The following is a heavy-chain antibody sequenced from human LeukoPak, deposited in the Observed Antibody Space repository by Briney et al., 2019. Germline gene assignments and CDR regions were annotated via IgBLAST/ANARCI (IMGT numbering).Heavy chain of an antibody. J-gene: IGHJ4*02. CDR3: XXXXXXXXWXXXXX. CDR1: GGSIGSSSYY. Sequence: SETLSLTCTVSGGSIGSSSYYWGWIRXXPGKGLEWXGNIYYRGSTHYSPSLKSRVTISVDTSKNHFSLKLSSVIAADTAVYYCXXXXXXXXWXXXXXXXQGXLVT. CDR2: IYYRGST. V-gene: IGHV4-39*02.